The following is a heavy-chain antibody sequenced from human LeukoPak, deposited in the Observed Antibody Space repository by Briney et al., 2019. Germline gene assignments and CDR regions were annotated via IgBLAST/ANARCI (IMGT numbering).Heavy chain of an antibody. Sequence: SETLSLTCTVSGGSISSSSYYWGWIRQPPGKGLEWIGSIYYSGSTYYNPSLKRRVTISVDTSKNQFSLKLSSVTAADTAVYYCARHVGGRWIQLLYFDYWGQGTLVTVSS. D-gene: IGHD5-18*01. CDR1: GGSISSSSYY. CDR2: IYYSGST. V-gene: IGHV4-39*01. J-gene: IGHJ4*02. CDR3: ARHVGGRWIQLLYFDY.